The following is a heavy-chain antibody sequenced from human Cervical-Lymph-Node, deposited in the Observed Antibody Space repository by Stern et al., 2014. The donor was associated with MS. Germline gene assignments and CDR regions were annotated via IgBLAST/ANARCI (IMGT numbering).Heavy chain of an antibody. CDR2: IYYSGTT. J-gene: IGHJ6*02. D-gene: IGHD2-2*01. CDR3: ARDHFTTSLDV. V-gene: IGHV4-31*03. Sequence: QVQLQESGPGLVKPSQTLSLTCTVSGGSISSDNYYWTWIRQHPGKGLEWIGHIYYSGTTYYNPSLKSRVSITVDTSKNLFSLRLSSVTAADTAVYYCARDHFTTSLDVWGHGTTGTVS. CDR1: GGSISSDNYY.